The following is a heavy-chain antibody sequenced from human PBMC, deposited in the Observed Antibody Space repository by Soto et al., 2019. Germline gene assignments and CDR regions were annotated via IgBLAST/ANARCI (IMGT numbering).Heavy chain of an antibody. D-gene: IGHD5-12*01. CDR3: ARVYSGYDFDY. CDR1: GYTFTSYY. V-gene: IGHV1-46*03. CDR2: INPSGGST. J-gene: IGHJ4*02. Sequence: ASVKPSCKASGYTFTSYYMHWVRQAPGQGLEWMGIINPSGGSTSYAQKFQGRVTMTRDTSTSTVYMELSSLRSEDTAVYYCARVYSGYDFDYWGQGTLVIVSS.